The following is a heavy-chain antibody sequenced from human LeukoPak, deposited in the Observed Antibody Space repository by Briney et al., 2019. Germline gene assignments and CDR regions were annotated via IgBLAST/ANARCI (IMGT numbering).Heavy chain of an antibody. D-gene: IGHD3-22*01. CDR1: GFTFSGYT. V-gene: IGHV3-48*02. Sequence: GGSLRLSCEASGFTFSGYTMNWVRQAPGKGLEWVSYISSRSATIYYADSVKGRFTVSRDNAKNSLFLQMNSLRDEDTAVYYCARGNYYDSSGYHSGPDSWGQGTLVTVSS. J-gene: IGHJ5*01. CDR3: ARGNYYDSSGYHSGPDS. CDR2: ISSRSATI.